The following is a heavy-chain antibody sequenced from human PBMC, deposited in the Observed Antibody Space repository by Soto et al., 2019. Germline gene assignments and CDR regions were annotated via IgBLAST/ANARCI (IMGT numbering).Heavy chain of an antibody. CDR2: INAGNGNT. CDR3: ARDGRNWNYWNYGRRFDP. CDR1: GYTFTSYA. V-gene: IGHV1-3*01. Sequence: ASVKVSCKASGYTFTSYAMHWVRQAPGQRLEWMGWINAGNGNTKYSQKFQGRVTITRDTSASTAYMELSSLRSEDTAVYYCARDGRNWNYWNYGRRFDPWGQGTLVTSPQ. D-gene: IGHD1-7*01. J-gene: IGHJ5*02.